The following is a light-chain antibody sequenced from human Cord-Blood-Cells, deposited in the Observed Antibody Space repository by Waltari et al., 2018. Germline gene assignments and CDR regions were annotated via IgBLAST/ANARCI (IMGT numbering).Light chain of an antibody. V-gene: IGKV4-1*01. CDR1: QSVLYRSNNKNY. J-gene: IGKJ1*01. CDR2: WAS. Sequence: DIVMTQSPDSLAVPLGERATINCKSSQSVLYRSNNKNYLAWYQQKTGQPPKLLIYWASTRESGVPDRFSHSGSGRDFTLTISSLQAEDLAVYYCQQYYSTPWTFGQGTKVEIK. CDR3: QQYYSTPWT.